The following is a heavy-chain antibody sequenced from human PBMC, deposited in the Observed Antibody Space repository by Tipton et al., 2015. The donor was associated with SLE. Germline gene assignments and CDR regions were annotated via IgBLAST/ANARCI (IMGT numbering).Heavy chain of an antibody. CDR3: ARAGYCSSTSCYPRAFDI. D-gene: IGHD2-2*01. V-gene: IGHV3-74*01. CDR1: GFTFSSYW. J-gene: IGHJ3*02. CDR2: INRDGSST. Sequence: SLRLSCAASGFTFSSYWMHWVRQAPGKGLVWVSRINRDGSSTSYADSVKGRFTISRDNAKNTLYLQMNSLRAEDTAVYYCARAGYCSSTSCYPRAFDIWGQGTMVTVSS.